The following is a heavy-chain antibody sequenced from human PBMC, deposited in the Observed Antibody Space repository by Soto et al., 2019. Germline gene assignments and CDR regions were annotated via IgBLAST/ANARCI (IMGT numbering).Heavy chain of an antibody. J-gene: IGHJ4*02. CDR3: ARDAPFFLEWMSGFDY. D-gene: IGHD3-3*01. CDR2: ISAYNGNT. V-gene: IGHV1-18*04. CDR1: GYTFTSYG. Sequence: QVQLVQSGAEVKKPGASVKVSCKASGYTFTSYGISWVRQAPGQGLELMGWISAYNGNTHYAQKLQGRVTMTADTTTSTAYMELRSLRSDDTAVYYCARDAPFFLEWMSGFDYWGQGTLVTVSS.